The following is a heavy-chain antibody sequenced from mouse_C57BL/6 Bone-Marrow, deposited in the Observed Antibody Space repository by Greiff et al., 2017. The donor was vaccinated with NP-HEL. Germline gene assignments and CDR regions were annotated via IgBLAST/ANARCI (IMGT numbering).Heavy chain of an antibody. V-gene: IGHV3-6*01. D-gene: IGHD1-1*01. CDR2: ISYDGSN. CDR3: ARGHGSFYFDV. Sequence: ESGPGLVKPSQSLSLTCSVTGYSITSGYYWNWIRQFPGNKLEWMGYISYDGSNNYNPSLKNRISITRDTSKNQFFLKLNSVTTEDTATYYCARGHGSFYFDVWGTGTTVTVSS. J-gene: IGHJ1*03. CDR1: GYSITSGYY.